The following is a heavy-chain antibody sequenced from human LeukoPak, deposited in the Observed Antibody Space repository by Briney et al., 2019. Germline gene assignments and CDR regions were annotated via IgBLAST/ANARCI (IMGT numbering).Heavy chain of an antibody. Sequence: ASVKVSCMASGYIFTDYYMHWVRQAPGQGPEWMGWINPNSGGTNNAQKFQGRVTMTRDTSISTAYMELNSLRSDDTAVYYCARDDYGSGSYSYWGHGILVTVSS. J-gene: IGHJ4*01. CDR1: GYIFTDYY. D-gene: IGHD3-10*01. V-gene: IGHV1-2*02. CDR2: INPNSGGT. CDR3: ARDDYGSGSYSY.